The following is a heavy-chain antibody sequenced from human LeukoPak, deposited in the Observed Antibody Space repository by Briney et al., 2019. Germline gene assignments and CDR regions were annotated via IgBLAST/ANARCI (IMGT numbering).Heavy chain of an antibody. CDR1: GYTFTSYW. CDR2: IFPGDFDT. V-gene: IGHV5-51*01. Sequence: GESLKISCQASGYTFTSYWIGWVRQTPGKGLEWMGIIFPGDFDTEYSPSFQGQVNISADKSISTAYLQWDSLKASDTAMYYCVKNWDYAFDIWGQGTMVTVSS. CDR3: VKNWDYAFDI. J-gene: IGHJ3*02. D-gene: IGHD7-27*01.